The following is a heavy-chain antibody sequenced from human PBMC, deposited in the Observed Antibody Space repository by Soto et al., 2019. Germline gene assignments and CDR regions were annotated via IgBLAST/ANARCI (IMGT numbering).Heavy chain of an antibody. CDR1: GYSFTSYG. V-gene: IGHV1-18*01. CDR2: ISAYNGNT. Sequence: ASVKGSWKGSGYSFTSYGSSWVRQAPGQWLEWMGWISAYNGNTNYAQKLQGRVTMTTDTSTSTAYMELRSLRSDDTAVYYCARASQLDLIDYWGQGTLVTVSS. D-gene: IGHD1-7*01. J-gene: IGHJ4*02. CDR3: ARASQLDLIDY.